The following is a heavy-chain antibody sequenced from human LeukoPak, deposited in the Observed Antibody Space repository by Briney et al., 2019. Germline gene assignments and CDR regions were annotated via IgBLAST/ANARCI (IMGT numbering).Heavy chain of an antibody. V-gene: IGHV3-21*01. Sequence: GGSLRLSCEASGFTFSSYTMHWVRQAPGKGLEWVSSITGSINYIYYGDSMKGRFTISRDNAGNSVYLQMNSLRAEDTALYYCARGPRLGAFDIWGQGTMLTVSS. CDR2: ITGSINYI. J-gene: IGHJ3*02. CDR3: ARGPRLGAFDI. CDR1: GFTFSSYT. D-gene: IGHD3-16*01.